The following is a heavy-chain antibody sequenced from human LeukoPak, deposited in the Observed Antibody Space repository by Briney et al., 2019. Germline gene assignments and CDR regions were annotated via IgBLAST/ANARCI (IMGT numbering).Heavy chain of an antibody. J-gene: IGHJ4*02. D-gene: IGHD4-11*01. CDR2: ISGSGGST. V-gene: IGHV3-23*01. CDR3: AKEVLDYSMYYFDY. CDR1: GFTFSRDA. Sequence: PGGSLRLSCAASGFTFSRDAMSWVRQAPGKGLEWVSAISGSGGSTYYADSVKGRFTISRDNSKNTLYLQMNSLRAEDTAVYYCAKEVLDYSMYYFDYWGQGTLVTVSS.